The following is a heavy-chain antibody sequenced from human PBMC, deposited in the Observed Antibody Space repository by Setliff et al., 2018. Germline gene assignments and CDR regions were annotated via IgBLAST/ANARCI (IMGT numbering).Heavy chain of an antibody. CDR3: ASYRQDVNY. Sequence: PSETLSLTCTVSGGSISSGSYYWSWIRQPAGKGLEWIGHISTSGSTNYNPSLKSRGTISVDTSKNQFSLKLSSVTAADTAVYYCASYRQDVNYWGQGTLVTVSS. D-gene: IGHD4-4*01. CDR1: GGSISSGSYY. CDR2: ISTSGST. J-gene: IGHJ4*02. V-gene: IGHV4-61*09.